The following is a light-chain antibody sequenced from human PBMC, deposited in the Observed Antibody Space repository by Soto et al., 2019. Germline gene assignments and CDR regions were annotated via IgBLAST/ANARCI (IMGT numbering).Light chain of an antibody. CDR1: QSVLYSSNNKKY. J-gene: IGKJ1*01. CDR3: QQYYSTPWT. V-gene: IGKV4-1*01. CDR2: WAS. Sequence: DIVMTQSPDSLAVSLGERATINCKSSQSVLYSSNNKKYLAWYQQKPGQPPKLLIYWASTRESGVPDRFSCSGSGTDFTLTISSLQAEDVAVYYCQQYYSTPWTFGQGTKVEIK.